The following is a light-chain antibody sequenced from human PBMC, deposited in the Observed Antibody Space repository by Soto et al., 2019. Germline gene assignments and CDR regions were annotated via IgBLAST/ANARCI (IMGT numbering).Light chain of an antibody. Sequence: EILMTQSPSTLSASPGERATISCRASQSVSSKLAWYQQKPGQAPRLLIYGASTIAAGIPARFSGSGSGTEFTLTISSLQSEDFAVYYCQQYNNCPLTFGGGTKVEIK. J-gene: IGKJ4*01. CDR2: GAS. CDR3: QQYNNCPLT. V-gene: IGKV3-15*01. CDR1: QSVSSK.